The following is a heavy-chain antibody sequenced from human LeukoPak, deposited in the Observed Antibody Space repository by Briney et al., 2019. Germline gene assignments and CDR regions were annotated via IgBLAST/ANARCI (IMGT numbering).Heavy chain of an antibody. V-gene: IGHV1-2*02. D-gene: IGHD2-15*01. CDR3: ARGAVVVAATEDYYYYYYMDV. CDR1: GYTFTGYY. CDR2: LHPNTGDT. Sequence: ASVKVSCKASGYTFTGYYFHWVRQAPGQGLEWMGWLHPNTGDTYYAQQFQGRVTMTRNTSISTAYMELSSLRSEDTAVYYCARGAVVVAATEDYYYYYYMDVWGKGTTVTISS. J-gene: IGHJ6*03.